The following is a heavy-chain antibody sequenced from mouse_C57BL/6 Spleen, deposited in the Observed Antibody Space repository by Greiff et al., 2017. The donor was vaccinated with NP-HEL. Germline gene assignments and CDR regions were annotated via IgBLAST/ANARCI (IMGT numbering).Heavy chain of an antibody. CDR2: IHPNSGST. CDR1: GYTFTSYW. V-gene: IGHV1-64*01. D-gene: IGHD2-3*01. J-gene: IGHJ2*01. Sequence: QVQLQQPGAELVKPGASVKLSCKASGYTFTSYWMHWVKQRPGQGLEWIGMIHPNSGSTNYNEKFKSKATLTVDKSSSTAYMQLSSLTSEDSAVYYCARGAIYDGYYGWVFFDYWGQGTTLTVSS. CDR3: ARGAIYDGYYGWVFFDY.